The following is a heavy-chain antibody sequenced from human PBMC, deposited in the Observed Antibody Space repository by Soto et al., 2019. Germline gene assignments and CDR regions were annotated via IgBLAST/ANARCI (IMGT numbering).Heavy chain of an antibody. Sequence: EVQLVESGGGLVQPGGSLRLSCVASGFTLSNHYMDWVRQAPGKGLEWIGQIRNAARSYSTEYAASVKGRFTISRDDSKNTLYLQKNSLRTDDTAVYYCADSTWSGYYLPWGQGTLVTVSS. V-gene: IGHV3-72*01. J-gene: IGHJ5*02. CDR3: ADSTWSGYYLP. CDR1: GFTLSNHY. D-gene: IGHD3-3*01. CDR2: IRNAARSYST.